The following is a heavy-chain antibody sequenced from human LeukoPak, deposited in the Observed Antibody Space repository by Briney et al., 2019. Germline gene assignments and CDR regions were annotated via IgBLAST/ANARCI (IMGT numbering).Heavy chain of an antibody. D-gene: IGHD3-22*01. Sequence: PSETLSLTCAVYGGSFSGYYWSWIRQPPGKGLEWIGEINHSGSTNYNPSLKSRVTISVDTSKNQFSLKLSSVTAADTAVYYRARFRYYDSSGYYPLYYYGMDVWGQGTTVTVSS. J-gene: IGHJ6*02. V-gene: IGHV4-34*01. CDR2: INHSGST. CDR1: GGSFSGYY. CDR3: ARFRYYDSSGYYPLYYYGMDV.